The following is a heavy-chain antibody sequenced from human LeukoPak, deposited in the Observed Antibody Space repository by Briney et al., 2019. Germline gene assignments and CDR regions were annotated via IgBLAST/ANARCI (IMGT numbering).Heavy chain of an antibody. CDR2: INPSGGST. J-gene: IGHJ4*02. D-gene: IGHD2-15*01. CDR1: GYTFTSYY. Sequence: ASVKVSCKASGYTFTSYYMHWVRQAPGQGLEWMGIINPSGGSTSYAQKFQGRVTMTRDMSTSTVYMELSSLRSDDTAVYYCARARGGYCSGGSCYFDYWGQGTLVTVSS. CDR3: ARARGGYCSGGSCYFDY. V-gene: IGHV1-46*01.